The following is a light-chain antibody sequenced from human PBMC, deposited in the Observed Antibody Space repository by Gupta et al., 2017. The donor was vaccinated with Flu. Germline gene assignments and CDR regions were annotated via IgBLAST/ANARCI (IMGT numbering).Light chain of an antibody. CDR3: HQSSSSTYS. J-gene: IGKJ2*03. Sequence: IVLTQSPDFQSVAPKEKVIITCRASQSVGSTLHWYQQKPDQSPKLLIKHASQSISGVPSRFSGSGSGTHFTLTINGLEPEDAATYYCHQSSSSTYSFGQGTKLDIK. CDR1: QSVGST. V-gene: IGKV6-21*02. CDR2: HAS.